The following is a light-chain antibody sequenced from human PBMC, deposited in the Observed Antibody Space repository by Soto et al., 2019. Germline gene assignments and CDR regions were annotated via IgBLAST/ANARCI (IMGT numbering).Light chain of an antibody. CDR1: SGSIASNY. Sequence: NFMLTQSHSVSESPGKTVTISCTRSSGSIASNYVQWYQQRPGSAPTTVIYADNQRPSGVPDRFSGSIDSSSNSASLTISGLKTEDEADYYCQSYDSSTHGVVGSGTQLTVL. V-gene: IGLV6-57*03. J-gene: IGLJ6*01. CDR3: QSYDSSTHGV. CDR2: ADN.